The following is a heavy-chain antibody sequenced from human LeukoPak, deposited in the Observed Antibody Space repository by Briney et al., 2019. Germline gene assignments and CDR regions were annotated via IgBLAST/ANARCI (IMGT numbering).Heavy chain of an antibody. CDR3: LAVAGTVNY. CDR1: GFTFSSYD. V-gene: IGHV3-13*05. Sequence: GGSLRLSCAASGFTFSSYDMHWVRQATGKGLEWVSAIGTAGDPYYPGSVKGRFTISRENAKNSLYLQMNSLRAGGTAVYYCLAVAGTVNYWGQGTLVTVSS. D-gene: IGHD6-19*01. J-gene: IGHJ4*02. CDR2: IGTAGDP.